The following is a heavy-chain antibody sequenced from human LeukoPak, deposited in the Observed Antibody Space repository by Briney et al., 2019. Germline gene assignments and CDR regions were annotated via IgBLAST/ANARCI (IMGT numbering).Heavy chain of an antibody. J-gene: IGHJ6*03. CDR3: ARGDYYYMDV. CDR2: ISWNSGSI. CDR1: GFTFDDYA. Sequence: GGSLRLSCAASGFTFDDYAMHWVRQAPGKGLEWVSGISWNSGSIGYADSVKGRFTISRDNAKNSLYLQMNSLRVEDTALYYCARGDYYYMDVWGKGTTVTVSS. D-gene: IGHD3-10*01. V-gene: IGHV3-9*01.